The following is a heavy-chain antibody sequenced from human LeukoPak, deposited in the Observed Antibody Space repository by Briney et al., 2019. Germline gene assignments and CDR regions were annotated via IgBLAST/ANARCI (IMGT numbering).Heavy chain of an antibody. Sequence: SQTLSLTCTVSGGSISSGGYYWSWIRQHPGKGLEWIGYIYYSGSTYYNPSLKSRVTISVDTSKNQFSLKLSSVTAADTAVYYCAREKGNPPDAFDIWGQGTMVTVSS. CDR3: AREKGNPPDAFDI. CDR2: IYYSGST. V-gene: IGHV4-31*03. D-gene: IGHD4-23*01. CDR1: GGSISSGGYY. J-gene: IGHJ3*02.